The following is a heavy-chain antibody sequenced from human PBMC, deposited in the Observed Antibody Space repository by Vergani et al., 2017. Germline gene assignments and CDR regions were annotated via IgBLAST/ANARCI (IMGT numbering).Heavy chain of an antibody. V-gene: IGHV3-15*01. J-gene: IGHJ4*02. CDR3: AREDYYDSSGYPW. CDR1: GFTFSNAW. CDR2: IKSKTDGGTT. Sequence: EVQLVESGGGLVKPGGSLRLSCAASGFTFSNAWMSWVRQAPGKGLEWVGRIKSKTDGGTTDYAAPVKGRFTISRDDSKNTLYLQMNSLRAEDTAVYYCAREDYYDSSGYPWWGQGTLVTVSS. D-gene: IGHD3-22*01.